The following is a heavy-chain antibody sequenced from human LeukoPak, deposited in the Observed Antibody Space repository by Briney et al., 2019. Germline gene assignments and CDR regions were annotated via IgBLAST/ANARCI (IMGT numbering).Heavy chain of an antibody. CDR1: DGSFSGYY. V-gene: IGHV4-34*01. D-gene: IGHD2-15*01. CDR2: INHSGST. J-gene: IGHJ4*02. Sequence: SETLSLTCTVSDGSFSGYYWSWIRQPPGKGLEWIGEINHSGSTNYNPSLKSRVTISVDTSKNQFSLKLSSVTAADTAVYYCARLVGNYWGQGTLVTVSS. CDR3: ARLVGNY.